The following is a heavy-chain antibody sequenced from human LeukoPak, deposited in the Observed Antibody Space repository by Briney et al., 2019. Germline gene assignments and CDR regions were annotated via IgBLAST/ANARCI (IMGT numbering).Heavy chain of an antibody. J-gene: IGHJ3*02. CDR2: ISWNSGSI. CDR3: AKDIAVAGMSEAFDI. CDR1: GFTFSSYS. D-gene: IGHD6-19*01. Sequence: PGGSLRLSCAASGFTFSSYSMNWVRQAPGKGLEWVSGISWNSGSIGYADSVKGRFTISRDNAKNSLYLQMNSLRAEDMALYYCAKDIAVAGMSEAFDIWGQGTMVTVSS. V-gene: IGHV3-9*03.